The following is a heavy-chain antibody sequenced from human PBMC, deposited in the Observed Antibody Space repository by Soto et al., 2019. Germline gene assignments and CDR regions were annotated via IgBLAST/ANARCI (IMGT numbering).Heavy chain of an antibody. Sequence: PGGSLRLSCAASGFTFSSYSMNWVRQAPGKGLEWVSSISSSSSYIYYADSVKGRFTISRDNAKNSLYLQMNSLRAEDTTVYYCARDARGVHDFWSGYPNWFDPWGQGTLVTVSS. CDR2: ISSSSSYI. CDR3: ARDARGVHDFWSGYPNWFDP. CDR1: GFTFSSYS. V-gene: IGHV3-21*01. J-gene: IGHJ5*02. D-gene: IGHD3-3*01.